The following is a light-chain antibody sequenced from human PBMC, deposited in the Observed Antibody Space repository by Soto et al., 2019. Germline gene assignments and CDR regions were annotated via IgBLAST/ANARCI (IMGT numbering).Light chain of an antibody. CDR1: SSDVGGYNY. CDR3: SSYTTSNTRQIV. CDR2: DVS. J-gene: IGLJ1*01. Sequence: QSALAQPASVSGSPGQSITISCTGTSSDVGGYNYVSWYQHHPGKAPKLMIFDVSNRPSGVSNRFSGSKSGNTASLTISGLQPEDEADYYCSSYTTSNTRQIVFGTVTKLPVL. V-gene: IGLV2-14*03.